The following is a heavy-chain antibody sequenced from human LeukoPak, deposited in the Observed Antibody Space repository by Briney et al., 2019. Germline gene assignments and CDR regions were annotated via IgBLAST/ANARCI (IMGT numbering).Heavy chain of an antibody. D-gene: IGHD3-22*01. CDR2: INHSGST. CDR1: GGSFSGYY. V-gene: IGHV4-34*01. CDR3: ARERGSYYDSSGYYYEDEYYFDY. J-gene: IGHJ4*02. Sequence: SETLSLTCAVYGGSFSGYYWSWIRQPPGKGLEWIGEINHSGSTNYNPSLKSRVTISVDTSKNQFSLKLSSVTAADTAVYYCARERGSYYDSSGYYYEDEYYFDYWGQGTLVTVSS.